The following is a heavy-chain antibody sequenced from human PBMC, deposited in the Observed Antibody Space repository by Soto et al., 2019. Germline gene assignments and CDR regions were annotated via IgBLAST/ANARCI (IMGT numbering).Heavy chain of an antibody. CDR3: ARAPIGDFWSGGIDRFDP. V-gene: IGHV1-18*01. CDR1: GYTFTSYG. D-gene: IGHD3-3*01. CDR2: ISAYNGNT. J-gene: IGHJ5*02. Sequence: ASVKVSCKASGYTFTSYGISWVRQAPEQGLEWMGWISAYNGNTNYAQKLQGGVTMTTDTSTSTAYMELRSLRSDDTAVYYCARAPIGDFWSGGIDRFDPWGQGTMVTVYS.